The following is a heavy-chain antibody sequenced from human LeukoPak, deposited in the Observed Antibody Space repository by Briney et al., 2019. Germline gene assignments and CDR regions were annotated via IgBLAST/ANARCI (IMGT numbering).Heavy chain of an antibody. Sequence: GGSLRLSCAASGLTVSTDYMSWVRQAPGKGLEWVSVIYAGGSTHYADSVKGRFTISRDNSKNTLYLQMNSLTAEDTAVYYCARAVVGTSCYGYWGQGTLVTVSS. CDR1: GLTVSTDY. J-gene: IGHJ4*02. CDR3: ARAVVGTSCYGY. D-gene: IGHD2-2*01. CDR2: IYAGGST. V-gene: IGHV3-66*01.